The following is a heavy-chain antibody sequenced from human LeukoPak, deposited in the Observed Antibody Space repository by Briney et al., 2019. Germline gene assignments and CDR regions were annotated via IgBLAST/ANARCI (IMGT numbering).Heavy chain of an antibody. D-gene: IGHD3-22*01. J-gene: IGHJ5*02. CDR3: ARWSHDSFGYYWISS. CDR2: IRQDGSVK. V-gene: IGHV3-7*01. CDR1: GFTFSGHW. Sequence: GGSLRLSCAASGFTFSGHWMTWVRQAPGKGLQWVASIRQDGSVKYYVDSVQGRFIISRDNAVNSLYLQMNSLRAEDTAVYYCARWSHDSFGYYWISSWGQGTLVTVSS.